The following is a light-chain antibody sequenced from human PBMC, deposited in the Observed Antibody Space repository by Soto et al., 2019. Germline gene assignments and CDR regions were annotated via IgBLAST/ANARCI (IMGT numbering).Light chain of an antibody. CDR1: QSVSSN. V-gene: IGKV3-15*01. Sequence: EMVMTQSPATLSVSPGESATLSCRALQSVSSNYLAWYQQKPGQAPRLLMYDASTRATGIPARFSGSGSGTEFTLTISSLQSEDFAVYYCQQYNNWPPWTFGQGTKVDIK. J-gene: IGKJ1*01. CDR2: DAS. CDR3: QQYNNWPPWT.